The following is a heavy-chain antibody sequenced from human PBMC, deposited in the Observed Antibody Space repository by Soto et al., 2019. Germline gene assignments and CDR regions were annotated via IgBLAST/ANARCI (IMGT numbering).Heavy chain of an antibody. J-gene: IGHJ4*02. CDR3: ASQHYYDSSGYYVVY. Sequence: SETLSLTCSVSGGSVSSGSYYWHWIRQPPGRGLEWIGYIYFSESTSYNPSLKSRVTISGDKSKNQFSLKLSSVTATDTAVYYCASQHYYDSSGYYVVYWGQGTLVTVSS. D-gene: IGHD3-22*01. CDR2: IYFSEST. V-gene: IGHV4-30-4*08. CDR1: GGSVSSGSYY.